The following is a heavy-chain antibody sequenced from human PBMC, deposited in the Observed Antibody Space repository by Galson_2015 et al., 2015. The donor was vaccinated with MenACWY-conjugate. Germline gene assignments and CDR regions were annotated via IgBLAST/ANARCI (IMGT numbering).Heavy chain of an antibody. CDR3: AHSPYCSTTSCYAARAFDV. Sequence: LIYWDDDKRYSPSLKGRLTITKDTSKNQVVLSMTNMDPVDTATYYCAHSPYCSTTSCYAARAFDVWGQGTVVTVSS. CDR2: IYWDDDK. V-gene: IGHV2-5*02. D-gene: IGHD2-2*01. J-gene: IGHJ3*01.